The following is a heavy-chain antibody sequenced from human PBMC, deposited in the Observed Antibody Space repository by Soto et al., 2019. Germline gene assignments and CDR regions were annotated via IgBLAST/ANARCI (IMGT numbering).Heavy chain of an antibody. CDR3: AREYSNYLGGWFDP. CDR1: GYTFTIYA. D-gene: IGHD4-4*01. V-gene: IGHV1-3*01. CDR2: INAGNGNT. J-gene: IGHJ5*02. Sequence: ASVKVSCKASGYTFTIYAMHWVRQAPGQRLEWMGWINAGNGNTKYSQKFQGRVTITRDTSASTAYMELSSLRSEDTAVYYCAREYSNYLGGWFDPWGQGTLVTVS.